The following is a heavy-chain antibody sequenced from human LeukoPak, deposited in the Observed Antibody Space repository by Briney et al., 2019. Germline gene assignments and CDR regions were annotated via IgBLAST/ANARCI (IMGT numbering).Heavy chain of an antibody. J-gene: IGHJ4*02. V-gene: IGHV3-64*01. Sequence: GGPLRLSCAASGFTFSSYAMHWVRQTPGKGLGYVSAISSNGGSTYYANSVKGRFTISRDNSKNTLYLQMGSLGAEDMAVYYCARVTVVPAAGGILDYWGQGTLVTVSS. CDR2: ISSNGGST. D-gene: IGHD2-2*01. CDR3: ARVTVVPAAGGILDY. CDR1: GFTFSSYA.